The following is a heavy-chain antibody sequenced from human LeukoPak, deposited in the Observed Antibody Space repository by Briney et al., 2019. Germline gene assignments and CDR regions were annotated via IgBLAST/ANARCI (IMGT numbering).Heavy chain of an antibody. V-gene: IGHV3-30-3*01. CDR3: ARGYSSAWDY. CDR1: GFTFSSYA. J-gene: IGHJ4*02. D-gene: IGHD6-25*01. CDR2: ISYDGSNT. Sequence: PGGSLRLSCAASGFTFSSYAMHWVRQAPGKGLEWVAVISYDGSNTYSADSVKGRFTISRDNSKNTLFLQMNSLRAEDTAVYYCARGYSSAWDYWGQGTLVTVSS.